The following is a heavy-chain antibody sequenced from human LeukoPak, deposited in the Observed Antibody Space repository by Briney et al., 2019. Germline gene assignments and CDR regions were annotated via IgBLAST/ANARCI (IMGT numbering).Heavy chain of an antibody. CDR2: INPSSGGI. D-gene: IGHD4-17*01. Sequence: ASVKVSCKASGYTFTGYYMHWVRQAPGQGLEWLGWINPSSGGIHYAQKIQGRVTMTRDTSISTAYMELSLLTSDDTAVYYCARAPTTVHTKNWFDPWGQGTLVTVSS. CDR1: GYTFTGYY. CDR3: ARAPTTVHTKNWFDP. J-gene: IGHJ5*02. V-gene: IGHV1-2*02.